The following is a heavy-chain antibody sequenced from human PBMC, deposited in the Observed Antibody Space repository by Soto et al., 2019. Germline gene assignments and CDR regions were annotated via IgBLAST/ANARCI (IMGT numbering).Heavy chain of an antibody. CDR1: GGTFSSYA. CDR3: ARDVATVTTGYYYGMDV. D-gene: IGHD4-17*01. Sequence: QVQLVQSGAEVKKPGSSVKVSCKASGGTFSSYAISWVRQAPGQGLEWMGGIIPIFGTANYAQKFQGRVTITEDESTSTAYMELSSLRSEDTAVYYCARDVATVTTGYYYGMDVWGQGTTVTVSS. J-gene: IGHJ6*02. V-gene: IGHV1-69*01. CDR2: IIPIFGTA.